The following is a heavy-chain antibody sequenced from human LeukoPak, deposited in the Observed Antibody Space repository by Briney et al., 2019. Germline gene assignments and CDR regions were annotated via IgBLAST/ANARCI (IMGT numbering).Heavy chain of an antibody. CDR2: IYPGDSDT. J-gene: IGHJ6*03. D-gene: IGHD2-2*01. V-gene: IGHV5-51*01. CDR3: ARLGSSTSPGVYYYYYYMDV. Sequence: GESLQISCKGSGYRFTNYWIGWVRQMPGKGLELMGSIYPGDSDTRYSPSFQGQVTISADKSISTAYLQWSSLKASDTAMYYCARLGSSTSPGVYYYYYYMDVWGKGTTVTVSS. CDR1: GYRFTNYW.